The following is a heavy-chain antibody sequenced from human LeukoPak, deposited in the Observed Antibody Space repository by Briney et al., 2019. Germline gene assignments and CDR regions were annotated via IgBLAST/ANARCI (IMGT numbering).Heavy chain of an antibody. V-gene: IGHV1-46*01. Sequence: GASVKVSCKASGYTFTDYYLHWVRQAPGQGLEWMGGIIPIFGTASYAQKFQGRVTMTRDTSTSTFYMDLSSLRSEDTAVYYCASSTRVTYYYDSSGYHYWGQGTLVTVSS. CDR3: ASSTRVTYYYDSSGYHY. J-gene: IGHJ4*02. CDR1: GYTFTDYY. D-gene: IGHD3-22*01. CDR2: IIPIFGTA.